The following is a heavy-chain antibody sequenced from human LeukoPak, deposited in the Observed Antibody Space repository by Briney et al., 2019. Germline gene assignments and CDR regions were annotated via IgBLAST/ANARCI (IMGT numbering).Heavy chain of an antibody. CDR3: ARAQTLPLVTSPITLNWFDP. CDR2: ISSSSSYI. Sequence: GGSLRLSCAASGFTFSSYSMNWVRQAPGKGLEWVSSISSSSSYIYYADSVKGRFTISRDNAKNSLYLQMNSLRAEDTAVYYCARAQTLPLVTSPITLNWFDPWGQGTLVSVSS. D-gene: IGHD2-2*01. CDR1: GFTFSSYS. V-gene: IGHV3-21*01. J-gene: IGHJ5*02.